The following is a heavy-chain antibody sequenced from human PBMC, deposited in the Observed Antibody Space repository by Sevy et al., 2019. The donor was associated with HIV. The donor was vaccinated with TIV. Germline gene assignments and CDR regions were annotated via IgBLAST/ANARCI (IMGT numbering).Heavy chain of an antibody. CDR1: GFTFRSYA. CDR2: ITGNGGST. D-gene: IGHD3-22*01. J-gene: IGHJ4*02. Sequence: GGSLRLSCSASGFTFRSYAMNWVRQAPGKGLEWVSVITGNGGSTYYADSVKGRFTISRDNSKSTLYLQMNSLRAEDTALYYCAKDLAYESSGYHDYWGQGTLVTVSS. V-gene: IGHV3-23*01. CDR3: AKDLAYESSGYHDY.